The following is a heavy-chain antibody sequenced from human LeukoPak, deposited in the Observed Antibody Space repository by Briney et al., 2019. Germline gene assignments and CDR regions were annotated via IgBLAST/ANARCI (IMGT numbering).Heavy chain of an antibody. V-gene: IGHV3-74*01. J-gene: IGHJ4*02. CDR3: AIGVVITTAFDN. Sequence: PGGSLRLSCAASGFTFNNYWMHWVSQAPGKGLVWVSGINSDGSSATYADSVKGRFTISRDNAKNTLYLEMNSLRAEDMAVYYCAIGVVITTAFDNWGQGTLVTVSS. D-gene: IGHD3-22*01. CDR1: GFTFNNYW. CDR2: INSDGSSA.